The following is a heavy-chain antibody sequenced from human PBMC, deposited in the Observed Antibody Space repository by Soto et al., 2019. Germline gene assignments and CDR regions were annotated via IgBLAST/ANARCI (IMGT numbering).Heavy chain of an antibody. D-gene: IGHD1-1*01. CDR1: GYTFTSYD. CDR3: ARRAETNGWNGFGADKYYFDF. CDR2: MNPSTGNS. J-gene: IGHJ4*02. V-gene: IGHV1-8*01. Sequence: ASVKVSCKASGYTFTSYDIYWVRQATGQGLEWMGWMNPSTGNSGYAQKFQGRVTMTSDTSISTAHMELSSLRSEDTAVYYCARRAETNGWNGFGADKYYFDFWGQGTLATVS.